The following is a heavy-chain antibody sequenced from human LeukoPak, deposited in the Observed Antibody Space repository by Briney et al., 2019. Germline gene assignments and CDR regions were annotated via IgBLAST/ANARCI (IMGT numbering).Heavy chain of an antibody. V-gene: IGHV4-61*02. CDR1: GGSISSGSYY. CDR3: ARDGGRDGYTEAAFDI. D-gene: IGHD5-24*01. Sequence: SETLSLTCTVSGGSISSGSYYWSWIRQPAGKGLEWIGRIYTSGSTNYNPSLNSRVTISVDTSKNQFSLKLSSVTAADTAVYYCARDGGRDGYTEAAFDIWGQGTMVTVSS. CDR2: IYTSGST. J-gene: IGHJ3*02.